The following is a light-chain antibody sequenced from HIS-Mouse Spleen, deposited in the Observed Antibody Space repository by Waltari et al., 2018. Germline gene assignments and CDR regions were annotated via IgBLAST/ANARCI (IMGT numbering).Light chain of an antibody. V-gene: IGLV2-14*03. Sequence: QSALTQPASVSGSPGQSITIPCTGTSSDVGGYNYVPWYQPHPGKAPKLMIYDVSNRPSGVPNRFSGSKSGNTASLTISGLQAEDEADYYCSSYTSSSTPVVFGGGTKLTVL. CDR2: DVS. CDR3: SSYTSSSTPVV. J-gene: IGLJ2*01. CDR1: SSDVGGYNY.